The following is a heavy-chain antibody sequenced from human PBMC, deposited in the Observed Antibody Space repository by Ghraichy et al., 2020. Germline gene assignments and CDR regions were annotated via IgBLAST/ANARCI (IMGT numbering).Heavy chain of an antibody. D-gene: IGHD6-13*01. Sequence: SETLSLTCTVSGGSVSSSSYYWGWIRQPPGKGLEWIGSIYYSGSTYYNPSLKSRVTISVDTSKNQFSLKLTSVTAADTAVYYCARSRPAYSSNWLPQLGVDYWGQGTLVTVSS. CDR1: GGSVSSSSYY. CDR3: ARSRPAYSSNWLPQLGVDY. CDR2: IYYSGST. J-gene: IGHJ4*02. V-gene: IGHV4-39*01.